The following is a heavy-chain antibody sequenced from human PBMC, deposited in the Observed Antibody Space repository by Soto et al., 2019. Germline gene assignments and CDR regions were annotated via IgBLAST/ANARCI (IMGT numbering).Heavy chain of an antibody. Sequence: QMQLVQSGPEVKKPGTSVKVSCKASGFTFTTSAVQWVRQARGQRLEWIGWIVVGSGNTNYAQKFQERVTITRDMCTSTAYMELSSLRSEDTAVYYCAAGDDYGDYGYYFDYWGQGTRVTVSS. D-gene: IGHD4-17*01. CDR2: IVVGSGNT. CDR1: GFTFTTSA. V-gene: IGHV1-58*01. CDR3: AAGDDYGDYGYYFDY. J-gene: IGHJ4*02.